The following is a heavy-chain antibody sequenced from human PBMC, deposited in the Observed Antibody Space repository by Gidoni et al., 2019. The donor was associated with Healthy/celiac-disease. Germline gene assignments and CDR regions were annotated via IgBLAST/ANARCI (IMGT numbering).Heavy chain of an antibody. J-gene: IGHJ3*02. CDR3: ARGGVNWNDVKADAFDI. V-gene: IGHV1-2*04. CDR2: INPNSGGT. D-gene: IGHD1-20*01. CDR1: GYTFTGYY. Sequence: QVQLVQSGAEVKKPGASVKVSCKASGYTFTGYYMHWVRQAPGQGLEWMGWINPNSGGTNYAQKFQGWVTMTRDTSISTAYMELSRLRSDDTAVYYCARGGVNWNDVKADAFDIWGQGTMVTVSS.